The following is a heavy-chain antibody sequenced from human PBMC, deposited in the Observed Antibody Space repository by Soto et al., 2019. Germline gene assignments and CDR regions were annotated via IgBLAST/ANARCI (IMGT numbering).Heavy chain of an antibody. D-gene: IGHD3-10*01. V-gene: IGHV3-7*01. CDR3: ARNTITYYYGSGFDY. J-gene: IGHJ4*02. Sequence: GSLRLSCAASGFTFSSYWMSWVRQAPGKGLEWVANIKQDGSEKYYVDSVKGRFTISRGNAKNSLYLQMNSLRAEDTAVYYFARNTITYYYGSGFDYWGQGTLVTVSS. CDR2: IKQDGSEK. CDR1: GFTFSSYW.